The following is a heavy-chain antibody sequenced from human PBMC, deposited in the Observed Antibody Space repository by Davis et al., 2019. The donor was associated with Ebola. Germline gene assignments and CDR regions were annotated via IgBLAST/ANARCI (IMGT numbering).Heavy chain of an antibody. D-gene: IGHD6-6*01. Sequence: GSLRLSCTVSGGSISSGDYYWSWIRQPPGKGLERIGSIFYTGSTFYNPSLKSRVTISVDKSKNQFSLKLSSVTAADTAVYYCARNRIAGSSSFYYYYGMDVWGQGTTVTVSS. J-gene: IGHJ6*02. CDR2: IFYTGST. CDR1: GGSISSGDYY. V-gene: IGHV4-39*07. CDR3: ARNRIAGSSSFYYYYGMDV.